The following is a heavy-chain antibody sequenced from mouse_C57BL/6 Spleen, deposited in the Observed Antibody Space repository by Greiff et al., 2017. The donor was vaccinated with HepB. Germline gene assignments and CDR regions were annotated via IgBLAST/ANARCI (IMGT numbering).Heavy chain of an antibody. CDR2: IHPNSGST. J-gene: IGHJ2*01. CDR1: AYTFTSYW. V-gene: IGHV1-64*01. D-gene: IGHD1-1*02. Sequence: QVQLQQPGAELVKPGASVKLSCKASAYTFTSYWMHWVKQRPGQGLEWIGMIHPNSGSTNYNEKFKSKATLTVDKSSSTAYMQLSSLSSEDSAVYYCARAIYGGGDYWGRGTTLAGSS. CDR3: ARAIYGGGDY.